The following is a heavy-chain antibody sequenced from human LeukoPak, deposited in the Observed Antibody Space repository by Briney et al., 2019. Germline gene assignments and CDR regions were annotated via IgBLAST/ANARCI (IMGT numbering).Heavy chain of an antibody. V-gene: IGHV3-30*02. CDR2: IRYDGSNK. CDR3: AKDRSIAAAGTIDY. D-gene: IGHD6-13*01. J-gene: IGHJ4*02. Sequence: GGALRLSCAASGFTFSSYDMHWVRQAPGKGLEWVAFIRYDGSNKYYADSVKGRFTISRDNSKNTLYLQMNSLRAEDTAVYYCAKDRSIAAAGTIDYWGQGTLVTVSS. CDR1: GFTFSSYD.